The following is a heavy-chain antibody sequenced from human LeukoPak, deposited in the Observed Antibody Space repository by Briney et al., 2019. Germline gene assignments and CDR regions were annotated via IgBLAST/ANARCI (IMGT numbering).Heavy chain of an antibody. Sequence: PSETLSLTCTVSGGSLTNGGYYWSWIRQPAGKGLEWLGRIYTTGNTNYNPSLKSRVTISLDTSKNQFSLKLSSVRAEDTALYYCARERLGGSYYRPVDYWGQGTLVTVSS. D-gene: IGHD1-26*01. CDR3: ARERLGGSYYRPVDY. V-gene: IGHV4-61*02. CDR1: GGSLTNGGYY. CDR2: IYTTGNT. J-gene: IGHJ4*02.